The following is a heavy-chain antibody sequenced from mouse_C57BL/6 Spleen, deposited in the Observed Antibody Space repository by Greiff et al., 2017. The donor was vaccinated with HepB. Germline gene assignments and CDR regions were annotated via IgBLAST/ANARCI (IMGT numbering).Heavy chain of an antibody. CDR3: ARDPLTGTWGGGYFDV. CDR2: INYDGSST. Sequence: EVKLMESEGGLVQPGSSMKLSCTASGFTFSDYYMAWVRQVPEKGLEWVANINYDGSSTYYLDSLKSRFIISRDNAKNILYLQMSSLKSEDTATYYCARDPLTGTWGGGYFDVWGTGTTVTVSS. D-gene: IGHD4-1*01. V-gene: IGHV5-16*01. CDR1: GFTFSDYY. J-gene: IGHJ1*03.